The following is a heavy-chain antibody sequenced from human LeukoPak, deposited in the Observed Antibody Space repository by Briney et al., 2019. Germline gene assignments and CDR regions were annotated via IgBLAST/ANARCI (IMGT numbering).Heavy chain of an antibody. V-gene: IGHV3-64D*09. D-gene: IGHD2-15*01. Sequence: GGSLRLSCSASGFPFSSYAMHWVRQAPGKGLVYVSAISDSGGSTYYADSVKGRFTISRDNSKNTLYLQMSSLRAEDTAVYFCVRGYSFGPYGMDVRGQGTTVTVSS. J-gene: IGHJ6*02. CDR2: ISDSGGST. CDR1: GFPFSSYA. CDR3: VRGYSFGPYGMDV.